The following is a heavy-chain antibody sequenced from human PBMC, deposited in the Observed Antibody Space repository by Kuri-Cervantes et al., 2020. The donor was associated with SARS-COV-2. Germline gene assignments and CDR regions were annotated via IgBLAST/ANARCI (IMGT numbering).Heavy chain of an antibody. CDR2: VNHRGST. V-gene: IGHV4-34*01. CDR1: GESFSGYY. Sequence: SETLSLTCAFYGESFSGYYWNWIRQSPGKGLEWIGEVNHRGSTNYNPSLKSRVTISVDTSSKQFSLKLSSVTAADTAVYYCARVEDYCSGGTCYFRNNWFDPWGQGTLVTV. J-gene: IGHJ5*02. CDR3: ARVEDYCSGGTCYFRNNWFDP. D-gene: IGHD2-15*01.